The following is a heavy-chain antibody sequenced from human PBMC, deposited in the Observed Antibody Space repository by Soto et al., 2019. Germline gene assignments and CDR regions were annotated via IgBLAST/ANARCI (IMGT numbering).Heavy chain of an antibody. D-gene: IGHD3-3*02. J-gene: IGHJ4*02. CDR2: IYYSGTT. CDR1: GGSISSGGYY. Sequence: SETLSLTCTVSGGSISSGGYYWTWIRQHPGKGLEWVGSIYYSGTTYYNPSLKSRLTISVDTAKNQFSLKLSSVTAADTAVYYCARAVSTHFDYWGQGTLVSVSS. V-gene: IGHV4-31*03. CDR3: ARAVSTHFDY.